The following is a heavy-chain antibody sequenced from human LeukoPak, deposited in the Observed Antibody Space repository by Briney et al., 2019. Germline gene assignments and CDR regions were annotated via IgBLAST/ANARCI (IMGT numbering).Heavy chain of an antibody. CDR3: AGNYGDYVRGLDY. D-gene: IGHD4-17*01. Sequence: QPGGSLRLSCAASGFTFSSYEMNWVRQAPGKGLEWISYISSSGSTMYYADSVKGRFTISRDNAKNSLYLQMSSLRAEDTAAYYCAGNYGDYVRGLDYWGQGALVTVSS. CDR2: ISSSGSTM. J-gene: IGHJ4*02. CDR1: GFTFSSYE. V-gene: IGHV3-48*03.